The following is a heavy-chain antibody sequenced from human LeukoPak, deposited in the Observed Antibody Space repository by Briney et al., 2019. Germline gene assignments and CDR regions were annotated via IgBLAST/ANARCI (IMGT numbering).Heavy chain of an antibody. CDR1: GFTFSSYA. J-gene: IGHJ4*01. D-gene: IGHD3-22*01. V-gene: IGHV3-23*01. CDR2: ISGSGGTT. Sequence: PGGSLRLSCAASGFTFSSYAMRWVRQAPGKGLEWVSAISGSGGTTSHAASVEGRFPFSRDNSKNTLYLQMNSLSAEAAAVYYCAKAHLGGYYPFHCSGHGTLVPVTS. CDR3: AKAHLGGYYPFHC.